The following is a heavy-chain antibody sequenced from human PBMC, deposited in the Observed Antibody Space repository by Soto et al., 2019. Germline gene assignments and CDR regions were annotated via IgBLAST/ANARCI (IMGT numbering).Heavy chain of an antibody. CDR1: GYSFTSYW. CDR2: IYPGDSDT. J-gene: IGHJ4*02. V-gene: IGHV5-51*01. D-gene: IGHD2-21*02. Sequence: PGESLKISCKGSGYSFTSYWIGWVRQMPGKGLEWMGIIYPGDSDTRYSPSFQGQVTISADKSISTAYLQWSSLKASDTAMYYCARIVNIVVVTAIGGAYFDYWGQGTLVTVSS. CDR3: ARIVNIVVVTAIGGAYFDY.